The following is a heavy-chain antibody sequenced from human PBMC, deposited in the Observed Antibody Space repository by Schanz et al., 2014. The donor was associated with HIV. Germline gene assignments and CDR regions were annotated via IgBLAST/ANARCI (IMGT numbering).Heavy chain of an antibody. Sequence: EVQLVESGGGLVKPGGSLRLSCAASGFTFSIFSMKWVRQAPGKQLEWVSSISSSSSSVYYADSVKGRFTISRDNAKNSLYLQMNSLRAEDTAVYYCANGPTYHDISGLRPFDYWGQGALVTVSS. D-gene: IGHD3-22*01. CDR2: ISSSSSSV. CDR3: ANGPTYHDISGLRPFDY. V-gene: IGHV3-21*01. CDR1: GFTFSIFS. J-gene: IGHJ4*02.